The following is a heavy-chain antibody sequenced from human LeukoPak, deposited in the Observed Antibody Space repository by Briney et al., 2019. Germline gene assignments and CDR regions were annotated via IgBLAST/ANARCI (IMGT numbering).Heavy chain of an antibody. CDR1: GFTFSSYS. V-gene: IGHV3-21*01. Sequence: GGSLRLSWAASGFTFSSYSMNWVRQAPGKGLEWVSSISSSSYIYYADSVKGRFTISRDNAKNSLYLQMNSLRAEDTAVYYCARASDGYYFNWGQGTLVTVSS. J-gene: IGHJ4*02. D-gene: IGHD3-22*01. CDR3: ARASDGYYFN. CDR2: ISSSSYI.